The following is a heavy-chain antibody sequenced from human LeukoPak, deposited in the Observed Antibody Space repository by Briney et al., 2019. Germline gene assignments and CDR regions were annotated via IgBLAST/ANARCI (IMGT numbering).Heavy chain of an antibody. CDR1: GFTFDDYG. CDR3: ARDSGRGYSYGWDFDY. CDR2: INWNGGSA. V-gene: IGHV3-20*04. Sequence: GGSLRLSCAASGFTFDDYGMSWVRQAPGKGLEWVSGINWNGGSAGYADSVKGRFTISRDNAKNSLYLQMNSLRAEDTALYYCARDSGRGYSYGWDFDYWGQGILVTVSS. D-gene: IGHD5-18*01. J-gene: IGHJ4*02.